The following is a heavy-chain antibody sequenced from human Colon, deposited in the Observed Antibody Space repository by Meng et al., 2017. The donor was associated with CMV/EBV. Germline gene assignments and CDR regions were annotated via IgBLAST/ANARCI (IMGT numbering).Heavy chain of an antibody. CDR1: GGSFNAYS. CDR3: ARVRNGWLLPLDS. CDR2: LNHSGST. Sequence: QVLLLQCGVGLLKPSETLSPTCTIPGGSFNAYSFTLIRQPPGKGLEWLGELNHSGSTNYNPSLKSRVTISIDTSTRHFSLRLTSVTAADTAVYYCARVRNGWLLPLDSWGQGTLVTVSS. V-gene: IGHV4-34*01. J-gene: IGHJ4*02. D-gene: IGHD3-3*01.